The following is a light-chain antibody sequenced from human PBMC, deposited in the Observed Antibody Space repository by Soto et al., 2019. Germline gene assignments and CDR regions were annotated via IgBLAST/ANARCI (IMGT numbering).Light chain of an antibody. V-gene: IGKV3-20*01. J-gene: IGKJ2*01. CDR1: QSVSSNY. CDR2: GAS. CDR3: QQYGASPYT. Sequence: EIVLTQSPGTLSLSPGERATLSCGASQSVSSNYLAWYQQKPGQTPRLLIYGASSRATGIPDRFTGSGSGTDFTLTISRLETEDFAVYYCQQYGASPYTFGQGTKVEIK.